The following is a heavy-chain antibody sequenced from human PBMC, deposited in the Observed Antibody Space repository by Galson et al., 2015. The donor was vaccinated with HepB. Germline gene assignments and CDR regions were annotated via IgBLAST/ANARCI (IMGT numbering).Heavy chain of an antibody. D-gene: IGHD2-2*01. Sequence: SLRLSCAASGFTFSDHYMIWIRQAPGKGLEWVSYISSSGRTIYYADSVKGRCTTSRDNAKNSLYLHMNGLRAEDTAVYYCARGDGAAVVPAALPDYWGRGTLVTVSS. CDR2: ISSSGRTI. V-gene: IGHV3-11*01. J-gene: IGHJ4*02. CDR3: ARGDGAAVVPAALPDY. CDR1: GFTFSDHY.